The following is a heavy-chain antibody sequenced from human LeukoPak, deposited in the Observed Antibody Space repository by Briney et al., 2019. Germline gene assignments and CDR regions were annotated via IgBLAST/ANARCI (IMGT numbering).Heavy chain of an antibody. V-gene: IGHV1-2*02. CDR2: INPNSGGT. CDR3: ARDLNAVTMIVVVTPFDY. Sequence: GASVTVSCKASVYTFTDYYMHWVRQAPGQGLEWMGWINPNSGGTNYAQKFQGRVTVTRGTSISTAYMELSRLRSDDTAVYYCARDLNAVTMIVVVTPFDYWGQGTLVTVSS. D-gene: IGHD3-22*01. CDR1: VYTFTDYY. J-gene: IGHJ4*02.